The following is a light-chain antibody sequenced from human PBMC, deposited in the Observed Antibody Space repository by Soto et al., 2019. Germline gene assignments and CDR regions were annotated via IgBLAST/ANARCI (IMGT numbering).Light chain of an antibody. CDR3: QQSYSTPRT. V-gene: IGKV1-39*01. CDR1: QSISNY. CDR2: AAS. Sequence: IQMTQSPSSVSGSVGDRVTITCRASQSISNYLNWYQQKSWKAPKLLMFAASSLQSGVPSRFTGGGSGTDFNLTISSLQPEDFATFYCQQSYSTPRTFDQGTKVEIK. J-gene: IGKJ1*01.